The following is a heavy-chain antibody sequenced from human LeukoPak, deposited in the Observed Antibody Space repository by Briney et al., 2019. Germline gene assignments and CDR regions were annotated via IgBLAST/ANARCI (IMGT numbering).Heavy chain of an antibody. CDR1: GFTFSTYS. D-gene: IGHD3-22*01. J-gene: IGHJ3*01. CDR2: ISSGGSYI. V-gene: IGHV3-21*01. Sequence: GGSLRLSCAASGFTFSTYSMNWVRQAPGKGLEWVSCISSGGSYIYYADSVKGRFTISRDNAKNSLYLQMNSLGAEDTAVYYCARDPPLYDSSGYDVWGQGTMVTVSS. CDR3: ARDPPLYDSSGYDV.